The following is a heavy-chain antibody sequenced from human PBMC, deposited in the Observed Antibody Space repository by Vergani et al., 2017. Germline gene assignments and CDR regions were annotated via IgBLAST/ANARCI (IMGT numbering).Heavy chain of an antibody. Sequence: EVQLLESGGGLVQPGGSLRLSCEASGFSFPGYAMSWVRQAPGKGLEWVSSVSGSSATPYYADSVKGRFIISRDNSKNTLHLQMNSLRADDTAVYYCTKGTRGSTGYFFDYWGQGTLATVSS. CDR1: GFSFPGYA. CDR2: VSGSSATP. D-gene: IGHD2-21*01. V-gene: IGHV3-23*01. CDR3: TKGTRGSTGYFFDY. J-gene: IGHJ4*02.